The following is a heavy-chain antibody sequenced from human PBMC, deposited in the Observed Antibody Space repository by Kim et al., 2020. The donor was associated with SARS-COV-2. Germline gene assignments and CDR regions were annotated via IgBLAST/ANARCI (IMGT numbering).Heavy chain of an antibody. V-gene: IGHV1-69*13. J-gene: IGHJ5*02. CDR3: ARVRFLEWLLSYNWFDP. CDR1: GGTFSSYA. D-gene: IGHD3-3*01. Sequence: SVKVSCKASGGTFSSYAISWVRQAPGQGLEWMGGIIPIFGTANYAQKFQGRVTITADESTSTAYMELSSLRSEDTAVYYCARVRFLEWLLSYNWFDPWGQGTLVTVSS. CDR2: IIPIFGTA.